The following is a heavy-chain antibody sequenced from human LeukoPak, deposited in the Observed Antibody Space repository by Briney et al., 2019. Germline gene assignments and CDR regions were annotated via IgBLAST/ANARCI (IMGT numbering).Heavy chain of an antibody. J-gene: IGHJ6*02. D-gene: IGHD2-2*02. CDR1: GGTFSSYA. CDR3: ARVRPPHYCSSTSCYTGMVYYYGMDV. V-gene: IGHV1-69*04. Sequence: SVKVSCKASGGTFSSYAISWVRQAPGQGLEWMGRIIHIFGIANYAQKFQGRVTITADKSTSTAYMELSSLRSEDTAVYYCARVRPPHYCSSTSCYTGMVYYYGMDVWGQGTTVTVSS. CDR2: IIHIFGIA.